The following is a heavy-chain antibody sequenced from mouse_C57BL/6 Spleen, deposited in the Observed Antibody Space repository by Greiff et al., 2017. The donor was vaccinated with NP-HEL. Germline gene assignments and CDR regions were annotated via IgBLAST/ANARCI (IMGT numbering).Heavy chain of an antibody. CDR2: INPYNGGT. D-gene: IGHD3-2*02. J-gene: IGHJ4*01. CDR3: ARECLQTAQATSDAMDY. Sequence: VQLQQSGPVLVKPGASVKMSCKASGYTFTDYYMNWVKQSHGKSLEWIGVINPYNGGTSYNQKFKGKATLTVDKSSSTAYMELNSLTSEDSAVYYCARECLQTAQATSDAMDYWGQGTSVTVSS. V-gene: IGHV1-19*01. CDR1: GYTFTDYY.